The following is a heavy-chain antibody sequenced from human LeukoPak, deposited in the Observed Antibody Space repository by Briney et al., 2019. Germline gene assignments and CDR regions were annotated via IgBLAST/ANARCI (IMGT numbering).Heavy chain of an antibody. J-gene: IGHJ4*02. CDR3: ARGTTVITNLDH. V-gene: IGHV3-48*02. CDR2: ISSSSNTI. Sequence: PAETLRLSCAASGRTFSSYRLNWVRQAPGKGLEWVADISSSSNTIYYAVSMNGRFTISRENAKNSLYLQMNGLIDEDTAVYYCARGTTVITNLDHWRQGTLVSVSS. CDR1: GRTFSSYR. D-gene: IGHD4-23*01.